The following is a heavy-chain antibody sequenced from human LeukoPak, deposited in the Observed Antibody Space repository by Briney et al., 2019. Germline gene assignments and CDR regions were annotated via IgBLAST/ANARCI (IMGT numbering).Heavy chain of an antibody. Sequence: PGGSLRLSCAASGFTFSSYAMHWVRQAPGKGLEYVSAISSNGGSTYYANSVKGRFTISRDNSKNTLYLQMGSLRAEDMAVYYCARGRSSTSLGLSDWGQGTLVTVSS. V-gene: IGHV3-64*01. CDR1: GFTFSSYA. D-gene: IGHD2-2*01. CDR2: ISSNGGST. CDR3: ARGRSSTSLGLSD. J-gene: IGHJ4*02.